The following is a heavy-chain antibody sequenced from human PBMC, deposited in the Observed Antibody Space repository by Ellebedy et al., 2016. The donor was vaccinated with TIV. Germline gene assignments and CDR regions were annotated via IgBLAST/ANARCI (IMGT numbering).Heavy chain of an antibody. D-gene: IGHD2/OR15-2a*01. CDR1: GGIFSAFT. V-gene: IGHV1-69*02. Sequence: AASVKVSCKASGGIFSAFTINWVRQAPGQGFEWMGRIIPILGMTNYAPKFRGRVTITADKSTTTVYMDLSTLTSEDTAIYYCATQLHCNPNTCLYNWFDPWGQGTLVTVSS. CDR2: IIPILGMT. J-gene: IGHJ5*02. CDR3: ATQLHCNPNTCLYNWFDP.